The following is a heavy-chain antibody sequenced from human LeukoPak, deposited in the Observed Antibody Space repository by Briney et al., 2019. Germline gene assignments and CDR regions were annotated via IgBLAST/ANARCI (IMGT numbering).Heavy chain of an antibody. CDR2: INHSGST. Sequence: PSETLSLTCAVYGGSFSDYYWSWIRQPPGKGLEWIGEINHSGSTNYNPSLKSRVTISVDTSKNQFSLKLSSVTAADTAVYYCARGFRGTAGYWGQGTLVTVSS. V-gene: IGHV4-34*09. CDR3: ARGFRGTAGY. J-gene: IGHJ4*02. CDR1: GGSFSDYY. D-gene: IGHD6-19*01.